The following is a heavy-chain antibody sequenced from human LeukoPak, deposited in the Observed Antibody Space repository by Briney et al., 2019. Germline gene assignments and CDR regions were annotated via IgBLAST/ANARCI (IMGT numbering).Heavy chain of an antibody. CDR2: IDTSGST. J-gene: IGHJ2*01. CDR1: GGSISSGSYY. D-gene: IGHD2-2*01. V-gene: IGHV4-61*02. Sequence: SETLSLTCTVSGGSISSGSYYWSWIRQPAGKGLEWIGRIDTSGSTNYNPSLKSRVTISVDTSKNQFSLKLSSVTAADTAVYYCARRVVPDHHNFYWYFDLWGRGTLVTVSS. CDR3: ARRVVPDHHNFYWYFDL.